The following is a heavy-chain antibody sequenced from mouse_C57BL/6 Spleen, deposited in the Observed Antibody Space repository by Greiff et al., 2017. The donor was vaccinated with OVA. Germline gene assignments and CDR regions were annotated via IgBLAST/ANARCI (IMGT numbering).Heavy chain of an antibody. V-gene: IGHV5-6*01. CDR2: ISSGGSYT. Sequence: EVKLVESGGDLVKPGGSLKLSCAASGFTFSSYGMSWVRQTPDKRLEWVATISSGGSYTYYPDSVKGRFTISRDNAKNTLYLQMSSLKSEDTAMYYCARHRGGSSYDYWGQGTTLTVSS. CDR3: ARHRGGSSYDY. J-gene: IGHJ2*01. CDR1: GFTFSSYG. D-gene: IGHD1-1*01.